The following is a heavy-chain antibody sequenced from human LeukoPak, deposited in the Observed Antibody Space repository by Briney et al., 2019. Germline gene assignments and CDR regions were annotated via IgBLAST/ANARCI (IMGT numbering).Heavy chain of an antibody. CDR2: INTGGSSI. Sequence: GGSLRLSCAASGFTFCSYWMHWVRQVPGKGLVWVARINTGGSSITYADSVKGRFTISRDNAKNTLYLLMDSLRAEDTGVYYCARSNQADDYWGQGTLVTVSS. CDR1: GFTFCSYW. CDR3: ARSNQADDY. D-gene: IGHD1-14*01. J-gene: IGHJ4*02. V-gene: IGHV3-74*01.